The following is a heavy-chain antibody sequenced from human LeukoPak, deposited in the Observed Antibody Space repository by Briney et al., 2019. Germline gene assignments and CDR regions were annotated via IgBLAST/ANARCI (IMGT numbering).Heavy chain of an antibody. CDR2: IASDGSST. CDR3: ARGRPHGNDY. V-gene: IGHV3-74*01. CDR1: GFTFSSYC. J-gene: IGHJ4*02. Sequence: GGSVRLSCAASGFTFSSYCMNWVRQAPGKGLVWVSRIASDGSSTTYADSVKGRFSISRDNAKNTLYLQMNSLGVEDTAVYYCARGRPHGNDYWGQGTLVTVSS. D-gene: IGHD4-23*01.